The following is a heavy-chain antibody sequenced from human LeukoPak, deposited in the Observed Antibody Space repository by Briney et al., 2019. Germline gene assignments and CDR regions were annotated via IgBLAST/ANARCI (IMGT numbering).Heavy chain of an antibody. CDR3: ATLIYPGIAAAGSGYFDH. V-gene: IGHV1-24*01. CDR1: GYTLTELS. Sequence: ASVKVSCKVSGYTLTELSMHWVRQAPGKGLEWMGGFDPEDGETIYAQKFQGRVTMTEDTSTDTAYMELSSLRSEDTAVYYCATLIYPGIAAAGSGYFDHWGQGTLVTVSS. J-gene: IGHJ4*02. CDR2: FDPEDGET. D-gene: IGHD6-13*01.